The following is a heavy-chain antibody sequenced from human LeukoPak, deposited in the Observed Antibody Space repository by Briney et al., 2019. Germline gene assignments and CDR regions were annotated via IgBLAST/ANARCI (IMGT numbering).Heavy chain of an antibody. Sequence: ASVKVSCKASGYTFTGYHLHWVRQAPGQGLEWMGWIYPYSGDTNYAQNFQGRVTMTRDTSISTAYMELSSLKSDDTAVYYCARDRNSGSSLDIWGQGTMLTVSS. V-gene: IGHV1-2*02. CDR1: GYTFTGYH. J-gene: IGHJ3*02. D-gene: IGHD6-6*01. CDR3: ARDRNSGSSLDI. CDR2: IYPYSGDT.